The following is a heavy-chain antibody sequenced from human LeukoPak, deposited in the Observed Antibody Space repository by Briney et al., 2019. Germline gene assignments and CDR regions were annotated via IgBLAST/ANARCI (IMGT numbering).Heavy chain of an antibody. D-gene: IGHD5-24*01. CDR2: IKFDGVKT. CDR1: GFTFSDYW. V-gene: IGHV3-7*03. Sequence: GGSLRLSCAASGFTFSDYWMSWVRQAPRKGLEWVASIKFDGVKTEYVDSVKGRFTISRDNAKNSVYLQMNSLRAEDTAIYYCVTWRWAQSEFEYWGQGTLVTVSS. J-gene: IGHJ4*02. CDR3: VTWRWAQSEFEY.